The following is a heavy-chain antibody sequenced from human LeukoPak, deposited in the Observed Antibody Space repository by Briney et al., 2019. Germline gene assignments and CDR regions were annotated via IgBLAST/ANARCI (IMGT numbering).Heavy chain of an antibody. V-gene: IGHV1-2*06. Sequence: ASVKASCKASGYTFTGYYMHWVRQAPGQGLEWMGRINPNSGGTNYAQKFQGRVTMTRDTSISTAYMELSRLRSDDTAVYYCARGGAAGIDFENDYWGQGTLVTVSS. CDR2: INPNSGGT. D-gene: IGHD6-13*01. CDR1: GYTFTGYY. J-gene: IGHJ4*02. CDR3: ARGGAAGIDFENDY.